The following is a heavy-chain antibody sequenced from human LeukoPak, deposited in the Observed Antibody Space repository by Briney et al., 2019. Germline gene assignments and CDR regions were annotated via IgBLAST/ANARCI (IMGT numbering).Heavy chain of an antibody. Sequence: PGGSLRLSCAASGFTFSSYSMNWVRQAPGKGLEWLSYISTSSTTIYYADSVKGRFTISRDNAKNSLYLQMNSLRAEDTAVYYCARDEYYYDSSGGGYYFDYWGQGTLVTVSS. J-gene: IGHJ4*02. CDR2: ISTSSTTI. CDR3: ARDEYYYDSSGGGYYFDY. V-gene: IGHV3-48*01. CDR1: GFTFSSYS. D-gene: IGHD3-22*01.